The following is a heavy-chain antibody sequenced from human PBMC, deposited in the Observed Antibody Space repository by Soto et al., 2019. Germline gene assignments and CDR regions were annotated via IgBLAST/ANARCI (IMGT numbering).Heavy chain of an antibody. J-gene: IGHJ4*02. CDR2: IGTSGTPV. Sequence: PGGSLRLSCAASGFTFKTYNMNWVRQAPGKGLEWVSYIGTSGTPVYYADSVKGRFTISRDNAKNSLFLQMHSLRDEDTALYFCARDPSPDSSGWYYFDYWGKGTPVTVSS. CDR3: ARDPSPDSSGWYYFDY. CDR1: GFTFKTYN. V-gene: IGHV3-48*02. D-gene: IGHD6-19*01.